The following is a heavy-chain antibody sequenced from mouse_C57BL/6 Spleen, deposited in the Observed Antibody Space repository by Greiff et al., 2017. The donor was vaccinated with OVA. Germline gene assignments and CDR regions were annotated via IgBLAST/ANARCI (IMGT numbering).Heavy chain of an antibody. CDR3: VRERYYGNYVGSAMDD. D-gene: IGHD2-1*01. Sequence: EVKVVESGGGLVQPKGSLKLSCAASGFSFNTYAMNWVRQAPGKGLEWVARIRSKSNNYATYYADSVKDRFTISRDDSESMLYLQMNNLKTEDTAMYYCVRERYYGNYVGSAMDDWGQGTSVTVSS. CDR1: GFSFNTYA. J-gene: IGHJ4*01. V-gene: IGHV10-1*01. CDR2: IRSKSNNYAT.